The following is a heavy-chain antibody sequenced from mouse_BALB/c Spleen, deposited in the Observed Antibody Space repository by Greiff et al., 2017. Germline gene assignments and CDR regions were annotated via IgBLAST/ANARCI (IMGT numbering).Heavy chain of an antibody. CDR2: ISDGGSYT. V-gene: IGHV5-4*02. CDR3: ARGGSYAMDY. CDR1: GFTFSDYY. Sequence: DVKLVESGGGLVKPGGSLKLSCAASGFTFSDYYMYWVRQTPEKRLEWVATISDGGSYTYYPDSVKGRFTISRDNAKNNLYLQMSSLKSEDTAMYYCARGGSYAMDYWGQGTSVTVSS. J-gene: IGHJ4*01.